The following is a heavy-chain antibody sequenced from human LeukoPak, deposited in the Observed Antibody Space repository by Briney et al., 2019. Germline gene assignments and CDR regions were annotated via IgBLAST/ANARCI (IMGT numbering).Heavy chain of an antibody. J-gene: IGHJ3*02. CDR3: ARDYEIVVVPAAMRRSASDI. CDR2: INHSGST. V-gene: IGHV4-34*01. Sequence: SETLSLTCAIYGGSFSGYYWSWIRQPPGKGLEWIGEINHSGSTNYNPSLKSRVTISVDTSKNQFSLKLSSVTAADTAVYYCARDYEIVVVPAAMRRSASDIWGQGAMVTVSS. D-gene: IGHD2-2*01. CDR1: GGSFSGYY.